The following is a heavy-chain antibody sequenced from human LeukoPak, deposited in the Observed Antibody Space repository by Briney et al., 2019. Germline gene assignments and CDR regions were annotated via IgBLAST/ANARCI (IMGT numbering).Heavy chain of an antibody. Sequence: PSETLSLTCAVYGGSFSGYYWIWIRQPPGKGLEWIGEINHSGSTNYNPSLKSRVTISVDTSKNQFSLKLSSVTAADTAVYYCARVSLYYYDSSGYYLVDYWGQGTLVTVSS. CDR2: INHSGST. CDR1: GGSFSGYY. CDR3: ARVSLYYYDSSGYYLVDY. V-gene: IGHV4-34*01. J-gene: IGHJ4*02. D-gene: IGHD3-22*01.